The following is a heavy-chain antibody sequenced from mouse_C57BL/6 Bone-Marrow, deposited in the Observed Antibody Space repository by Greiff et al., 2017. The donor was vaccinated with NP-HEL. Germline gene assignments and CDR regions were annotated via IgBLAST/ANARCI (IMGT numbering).Heavy chain of an antibody. Sequence: EVQLVESGGGLVKPGGSLKLSCAASGFTFSSYTMSWVRQTPEKRLEWVATISGGGGNTYYPDSVKGRFTISRDNAKNTLYRQMSSLRSEDTALEYCARQATTVVPFAYWGQGTLVTVSA. CDR1: GFTFSSYT. V-gene: IGHV5-9*01. J-gene: IGHJ3*01. D-gene: IGHD1-1*01. CDR2: ISGGGGNT. CDR3: ARQATTVVPFAY.